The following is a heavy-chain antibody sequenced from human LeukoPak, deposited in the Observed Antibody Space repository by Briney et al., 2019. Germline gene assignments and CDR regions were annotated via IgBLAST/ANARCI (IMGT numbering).Heavy chain of an antibody. J-gene: IGHJ4*02. CDR3: ARPPYDFWSGYLYY. CDR2: INPNSGGT. Sequence: ASVKVSCKASGYTFTGYYMHWVRQAPGQGLEWMGWINPNSGGTNYAQKFQGRVTMTRDTSISTAYMELSRLRSDDTAVYYCARPPYDFWSGYLYYWVQGTLVTVSS. V-gene: IGHV1-2*02. D-gene: IGHD3-3*01. CDR1: GYTFTGYY.